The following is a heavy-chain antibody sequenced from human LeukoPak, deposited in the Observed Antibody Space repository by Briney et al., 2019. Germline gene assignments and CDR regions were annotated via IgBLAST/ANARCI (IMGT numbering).Heavy chain of an antibody. D-gene: IGHD4-23*01. CDR2: IYYSGST. Sequence: SETLSLTCTVSDGSITNYDWSWIRQPPGKGLEWIGYIYYSGSTNYNPSLKSRVTISVDTSKNQFSLKLSSVTAADTAVYYCVRHDYGGNPPPYWGQGTLVTVSS. CDR3: VRHDYGGNPPPY. CDR1: DGSITNYD. V-gene: IGHV4-59*01. J-gene: IGHJ4*02.